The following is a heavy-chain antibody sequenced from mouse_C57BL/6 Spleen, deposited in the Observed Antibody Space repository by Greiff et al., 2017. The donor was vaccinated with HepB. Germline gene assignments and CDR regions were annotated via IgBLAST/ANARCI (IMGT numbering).Heavy chain of an antibody. V-gene: IGHV2-6*03. CDR3: ARDYYGSSGYAMDY. CDR1: GFSLTSYG. CDR2: IWSDGST. Sequence: VQVVESGPGLVAPSQSLSITCTVSGFSLTSYGVHWVRQPPGKGLEWLVVIWSDGSTTYNSALKSRLSISKDNSKSQVFLKMNSLQTDDTAMYYCARDYYGSSGYAMDYWGQGTSVTVSS. J-gene: IGHJ4*01. D-gene: IGHD1-1*01.